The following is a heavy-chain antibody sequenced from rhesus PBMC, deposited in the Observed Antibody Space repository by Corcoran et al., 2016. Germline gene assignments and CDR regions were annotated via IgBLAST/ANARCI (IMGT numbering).Heavy chain of an antibody. CDR2: INGKSGSP. D-gene: IGHD3-28*01. CDR1: GASISGYW. CDR3: ARFRRNYDDSGYYNNRFDV. J-gene: IGHJ5-1*01. V-gene: IGHV4-80*01. Sequence: QVQLQESGPGLVKPSETLSLTCAVSGASISGYWWSWIRQPPGKGLEWIGEINGKSGSPYNHSFLKSRVTSSRDASKNRCSRKLGSLTAADTAGYYCARFRRNYDDSGYYNNRFDVWGPGVLVTVSS.